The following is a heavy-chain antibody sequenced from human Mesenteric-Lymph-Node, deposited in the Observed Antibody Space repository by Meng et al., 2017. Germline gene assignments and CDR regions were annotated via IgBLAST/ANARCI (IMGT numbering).Heavy chain of an antibody. J-gene: IGHJ4*02. Sequence: GESLKISCAASGFTFSSYAMHWVRQAPGKGLEWVAVISYDGSNKYYADSVKGRFTISRDNSKNTLYLQMNSLRAEDTAVYYCARVNIGATTDYWGQGTLVTVSS. CDR1: GFTFSSYA. CDR3: ARVNIGATTDY. CDR2: ISYDGSNK. D-gene: IGHD1-26*01. V-gene: IGHV3-30*04.